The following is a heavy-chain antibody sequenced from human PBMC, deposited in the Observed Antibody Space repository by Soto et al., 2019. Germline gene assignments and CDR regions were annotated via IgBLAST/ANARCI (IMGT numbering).Heavy chain of an antibody. Sequence: VQLVESGGGVVQPGRSLRLSCAASGFTFSDYAMHWVRQAPGKGLEWVAVVSHDGRNTHYADSVKGRFTTSRDSSKNTGSLEMTSLRAEDTAVYYCAKGGRQWLVTSDFNYWGQGALVTVSS. D-gene: IGHD6-19*01. CDR1: GFTFSDYA. CDR2: VSHDGRNT. J-gene: IGHJ4*02. V-gene: IGHV3-30*18. CDR3: AKGGRQWLVTSDFNY.